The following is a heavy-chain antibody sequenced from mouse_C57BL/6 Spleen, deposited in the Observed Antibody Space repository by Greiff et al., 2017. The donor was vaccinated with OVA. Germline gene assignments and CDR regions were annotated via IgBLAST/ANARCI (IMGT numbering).Heavy chain of an antibody. CDR2: IDPETGGT. CDR3: TRFYYGSSSWFAY. Sequence: VHLVESGAELVRPGASVTLSCKASGYTFTDYEMHWVKQTPVHGLEWIGAIDPETGGTAYNQKFKGKAILTADKSSSTAYMELRSLTSEDSAVYYCTRFYYGSSSWFAYWGQGTLVTVSA. J-gene: IGHJ3*01. CDR1: GYTFTDYE. V-gene: IGHV1-15*01. D-gene: IGHD1-1*01.